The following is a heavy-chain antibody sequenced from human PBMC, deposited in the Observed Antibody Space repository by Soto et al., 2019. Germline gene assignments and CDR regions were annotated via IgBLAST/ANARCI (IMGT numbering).Heavy chain of an antibody. CDR2: IIPIFGTA. Sequence: AASVKVSCKASGGTFSSYAISWVRQAPGQGLEWMGGIIPIFGTANYAQKFQGRVTITADESTSTAYMELSSLRSEDTAVYYCASGSYYERVGMDVWGQGTTVTVSS. D-gene: IGHD1-26*01. CDR3: ASGSYYERVGMDV. V-gene: IGHV1-69*13. J-gene: IGHJ6*02. CDR1: GGTFSSYA.